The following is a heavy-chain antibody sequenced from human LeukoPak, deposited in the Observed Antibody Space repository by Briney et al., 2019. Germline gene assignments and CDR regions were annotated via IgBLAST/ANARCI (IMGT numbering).Heavy chain of an antibody. V-gene: IGHV1-69*05. Sequence: SVKVSCEASGGTFSSYAISWVRQAPGQGLEWMGGIIPIFGTANYAQKFQGRVTITTDESTSTAYMELSSLRSEDTAVYYCARDYSSSHNWFDPWGQGTLVTVSS. J-gene: IGHJ5*02. D-gene: IGHD6-13*01. CDR1: GGTFSSYA. CDR3: ARDYSSSHNWFDP. CDR2: IIPIFGTA.